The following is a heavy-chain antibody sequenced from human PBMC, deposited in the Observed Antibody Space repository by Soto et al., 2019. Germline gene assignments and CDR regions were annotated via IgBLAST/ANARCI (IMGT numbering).Heavy chain of an antibody. CDR3: ARDVRITMVRGTRNYGMDV. J-gene: IGHJ6*01. V-gene: IGHV3-30-3*01. CDR1: GFTFSSYA. Sequence: QVQLVESGGGVVQPGRSLRLSCAASGFTFSSYAMHWVRQAPGKGLEWVAVISYDGSNKYYADSVKGRFTISRDNSKNTLYLQMNSLRAEDTAVYYCARDVRITMVRGTRNYGMDVW. CDR2: ISYDGSNK. D-gene: IGHD3-10*01.